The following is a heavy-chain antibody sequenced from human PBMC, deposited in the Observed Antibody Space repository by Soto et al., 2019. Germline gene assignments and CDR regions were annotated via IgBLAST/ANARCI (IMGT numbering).Heavy chain of an antibody. Sequence: QVQLVQSGAEVKKPGASVKVSCKASGYTFTSYGISWVRRAPGQGLEWMGWISAYNGNTNYAQKLQGRVTMTTDTSTSTAYMELRSLRSDDTAAFYCARDPGQWLPGNWFDPWGQGTLVTVSS. D-gene: IGHD6-19*01. V-gene: IGHV1-18*01. J-gene: IGHJ5*02. CDR2: ISAYNGNT. CDR1: GYTFTSYG. CDR3: ARDPGQWLPGNWFDP.